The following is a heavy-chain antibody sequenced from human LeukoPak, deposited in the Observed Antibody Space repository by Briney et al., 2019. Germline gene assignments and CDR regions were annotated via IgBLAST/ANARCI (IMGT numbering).Heavy chain of an antibody. CDR2: IKSDGSST. V-gene: IGHV3-74*01. Sequence: GGSLRHSCAASGFTFSNYWMHWVRQAPGKGLVWVSRIKSDGSSTSYADSVKGRFTISRDDSKNTLNLQMNSLKTEDTAVYYCTPSIAVAGSLDYWGQGTLVTVSS. CDR1: GFTFSNYW. J-gene: IGHJ4*02. D-gene: IGHD6-19*01. CDR3: TPSIAVAGSLDY.